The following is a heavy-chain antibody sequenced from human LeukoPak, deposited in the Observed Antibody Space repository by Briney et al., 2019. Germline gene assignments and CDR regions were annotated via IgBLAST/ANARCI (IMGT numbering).Heavy chain of an antibody. D-gene: IGHD3-10*01. CDR2: IKSKTDGGTT. CDR3: ATGVSSGDDC. V-gene: IGHV3-15*01. CDR1: GFSFSDAW. J-gene: IGHJ4*02. Sequence: GGSLRLSCAASGFSFSDAWMIWVRQVPGKGLGWVGRIKSKTDGGTTDYAAPVKGRFTISRDDSENTLHLQMSSLKSEDTAIYYCATGVSSGDDCWGQGTLVTVSS.